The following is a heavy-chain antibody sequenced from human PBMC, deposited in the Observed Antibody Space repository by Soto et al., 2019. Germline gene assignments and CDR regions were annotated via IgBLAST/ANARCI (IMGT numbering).Heavy chain of an antibody. CDR1: GFTFSSYA. CDR2: ISGSGGST. CDR3: AKDRGLYYYDSSGPGGAFDI. V-gene: IGHV3-23*01. Sequence: GGSLRLSCAASGFTFSSYAMSWVRQAPGKGLEWVSAISGSGGSTYYADSVKGRFTISRDNSKNTLYLQMNSLRAEDTAVYYCAKDRGLYYYDSSGPGGAFDIWGQGTMVTVSS. D-gene: IGHD3-22*01. J-gene: IGHJ3*02.